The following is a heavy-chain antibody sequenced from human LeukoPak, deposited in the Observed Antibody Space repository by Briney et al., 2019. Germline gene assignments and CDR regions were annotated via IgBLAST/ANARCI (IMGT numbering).Heavy chain of an antibody. CDR2: MNPHTGNT. Sequence: ASVKVSCKASGYTFTSYEINWVRRATGQGLEWMGWMNPHTGNTGYAQKFQGRATMTRNTSISTAYMELSSLRVEDTAVYYCARGSGWVTRDRVLDPWGQGTLVTVSS. D-gene: IGHD6-19*01. CDR1: GYTFTSYE. V-gene: IGHV1-8*01. CDR3: ARGSGWVTRDRVLDP. J-gene: IGHJ5*02.